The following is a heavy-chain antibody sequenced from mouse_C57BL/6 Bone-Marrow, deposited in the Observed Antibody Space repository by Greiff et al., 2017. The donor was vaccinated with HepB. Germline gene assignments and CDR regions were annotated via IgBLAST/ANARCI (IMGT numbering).Heavy chain of an antibody. Sequence: QVQLKESGAELVRPGTSVKVSCKASGYAFTNYLIEWVKQRPGQGLEWIGVINPGSGGTNYNEKFKGKATLTADKSSSTAYMQLSSLTSEDSAVYFCARERLRQNYAMDYWGQGTSVTVSS. J-gene: IGHJ4*01. CDR2: INPGSGGT. V-gene: IGHV1-54*01. D-gene: IGHD2-4*01. CDR3: ARERLRQNYAMDY. CDR1: GYAFTNYL.